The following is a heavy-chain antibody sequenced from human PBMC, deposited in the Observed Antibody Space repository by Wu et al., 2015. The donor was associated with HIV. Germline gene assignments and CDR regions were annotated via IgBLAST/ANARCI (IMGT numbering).Heavy chain of an antibody. V-gene: IGHV1-69*01. D-gene: IGHD2-15*01. CDR1: GGSFRSYG. CDR2: LIPIFGTD. J-gene: IGHJ3*01. Sequence: QVRLIQSGAEVRKPGASVKVSCKASGGSFRSYGVTWVRQAPGQGLEWMGGLIPIFGTDRYTQKFHDRVSITTDESSTTAYMDLIGLRSDDTAVYYCVRASVRRRDCNGGSCRVSILDAFNFWGQGTLVTVSA. CDR3: VRASVRRRDCNGGSCRVSILDAFNF.